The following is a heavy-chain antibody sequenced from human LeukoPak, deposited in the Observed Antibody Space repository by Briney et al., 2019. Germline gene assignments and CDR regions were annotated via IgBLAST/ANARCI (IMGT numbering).Heavy chain of an antibody. CDR3: ASPVRLRWSL. V-gene: IGHV3-48*03. D-gene: IGHD4-23*01. Sequence: PGGSLRLSCAASGFTFSSYEMNWVRQAPGKGLEWVSYISSSGSTIYYADSVKGRFTISRDNAKNSLYLQMNSLRAEDTAVYYCASPVRLRWSLWGQGTLVTVSS. CDR2: ISSSGSTI. CDR1: GFTFSSYE. J-gene: IGHJ4*02.